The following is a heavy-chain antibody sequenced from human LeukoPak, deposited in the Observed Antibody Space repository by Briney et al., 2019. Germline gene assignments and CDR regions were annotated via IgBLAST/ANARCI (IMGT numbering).Heavy chain of an antibody. D-gene: IGHD3-22*01. CDR1: GGSISSYY. Sequence: SETLSLTCTVSGGSISSYYWSWIRQPAGKGPEWIGRIQSSGSTTYNPSLESRVTMSVDTYMNQFSLKVRSVTAADTAVYYCAKDLGGGWYYYDSSGYYYHSVPPTNYYYGMDVWGQGTTVTVSS. CDR2: IQSSGST. CDR3: AKDLGGGWYYYDSSGYYYHSVPPTNYYYGMDV. V-gene: IGHV4-4*07. J-gene: IGHJ6*02.